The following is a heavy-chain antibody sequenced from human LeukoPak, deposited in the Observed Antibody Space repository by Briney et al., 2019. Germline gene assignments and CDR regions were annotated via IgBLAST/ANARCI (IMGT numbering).Heavy chain of an antibody. V-gene: IGHV1-8*01. CDR1: GYTFTIYD. CDR3: ARDDGGYLPFDY. Sequence: ASVNVSCTASGYTFTIYDFNWLRQATGQGPEWMGWMNPNSGATGYAQKFQGRVTITRDTSASTAYMELSSLRSEDTAVYYCARDDGGYLPFDYWGQGTLVTVSS. CDR2: MNPNSGAT. D-gene: IGHD4-17*01. J-gene: IGHJ4*02.